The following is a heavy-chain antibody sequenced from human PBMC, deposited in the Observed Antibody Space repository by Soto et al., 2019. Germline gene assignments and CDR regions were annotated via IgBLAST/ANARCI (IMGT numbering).Heavy chain of an antibody. D-gene: IGHD4-17*01. CDR1: GDSVSSNSAA. CDR3: ARETILSYGDDYYYYGMDV. J-gene: IGHJ6*02. V-gene: IGHV6-1*01. CDR2: TYYRSKWYN. Sequence: PSQTLSLTCAISGDSVSSNSAAWNWIRQSPSRGLEWLGRTYYRSKWYNDYAVSVKSRITINPDTSKNQFSLQLNSVTPEDTAVYYCARETILSYGDDYYYYGMDVWGQGTTVTVSS.